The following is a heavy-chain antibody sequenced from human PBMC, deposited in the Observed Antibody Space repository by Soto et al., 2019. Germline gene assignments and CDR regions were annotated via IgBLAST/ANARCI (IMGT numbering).Heavy chain of an antibody. CDR3: ARDLEAGTCDY. CDR1: GYTFTSYA. Sequence: QVQLVPSGAEVRKPWASVKVSCKASGYTFTSYAISWVRQAPGQGLEWMGWISAYNGNTNYAQKLQGRVTMTTDTSTSTAYMDLRSLRSDDTAVYYCARDLEAGTCDYWGQGTLVTVSS. J-gene: IGHJ4*02. V-gene: IGHV1-18*01. CDR2: ISAYNGNT. D-gene: IGHD6-13*01.